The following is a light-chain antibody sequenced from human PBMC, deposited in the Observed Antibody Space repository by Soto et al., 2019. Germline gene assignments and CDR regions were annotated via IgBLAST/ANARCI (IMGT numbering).Light chain of an antibody. CDR1: QNIRPY. Sequence: DIQMTQSPPSLSASLGDNVTITCRSSQNIRPYLNWYQQQPGKAPNLLVYTISTLRSGVPSRFSATGSGTDFTLTITNLHPEDLATYYCQHSYNSPYTFGQGTKLEMK. J-gene: IGKJ2*01. V-gene: IGKV1-39*01. CDR3: QHSYNSPYT. CDR2: TIS.